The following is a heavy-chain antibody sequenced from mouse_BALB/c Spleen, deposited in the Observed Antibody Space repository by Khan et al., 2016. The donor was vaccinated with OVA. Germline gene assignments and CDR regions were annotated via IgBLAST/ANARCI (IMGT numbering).Heavy chain of an antibody. CDR1: GYSFTGYF. CDR3: ARSPYYGNYFDY. D-gene: IGHD2-10*01. Sequence: VQLQQSGPELVKPGASVKISCKASGYSFTGYFMNWVMRSHGKSLEWIGRINPYNGDTFYNQKFKGKATLTVDKSSSTANMELRSLASEDPAVYYCARSPYYGNYFDYWGQVTTLTVSS. V-gene: IGHV1-20*02. J-gene: IGHJ2*01. CDR2: INPYNGDT.